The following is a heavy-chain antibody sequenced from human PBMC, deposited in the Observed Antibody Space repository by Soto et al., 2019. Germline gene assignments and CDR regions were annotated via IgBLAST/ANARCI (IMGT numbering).Heavy chain of an antibody. D-gene: IGHD6-6*01. Sequence: SETLSLTCTVSGGSISSSSYYWGWIRQPPGKGLEWIGSIYYSGSTYYNPSLKSRVTISVDTSKNQFSLKLSSVTAADTAVYYCAKGSSSSWLDNWFDPWGQGTLVTVSS. CDR3: AKGSSSSWLDNWFDP. V-gene: IGHV4-39*01. CDR2: IYYSGST. CDR1: GGSISSSSYY. J-gene: IGHJ5*02.